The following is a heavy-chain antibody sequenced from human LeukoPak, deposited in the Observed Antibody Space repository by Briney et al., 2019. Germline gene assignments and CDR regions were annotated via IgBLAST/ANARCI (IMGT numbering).Heavy chain of an antibody. CDR1: GFTFSNNW. D-gene: IGHD2-2*01. Sequence: PGGSLRLSCAASGFTFSNNWMRLVRHAPGKGLVLVSGINPDGRRTDYAAPVRGRFTISRENAKNTLYLQMNRLRVEDPAVYYCAPEVEEVPTAMGVYYYYFMDVWGKGTPVTVSS. J-gene: IGHJ6*03. CDR3: APEVEEVPTAMGVYYYYFMDV. CDR2: INPDGRRT. V-gene: IGHV3-74*01.